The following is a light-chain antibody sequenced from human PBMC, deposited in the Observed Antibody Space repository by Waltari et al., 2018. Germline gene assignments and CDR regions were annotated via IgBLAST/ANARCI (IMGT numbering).Light chain of an antibody. CDR1: TS. V-gene: IGLV1-40*01. CDR3: QSYDRSLSASV. J-gene: IGLJ3*02. Sequence: SVLTQPPSVSGAPGQRVTFSCTGRTSKLLIFDNSVRPSGVPDRFSGSKSGTSASLAITGLQAEDEADYYCQSYDRSLSASVFGGGTKLTVL. CDR2: DNS.